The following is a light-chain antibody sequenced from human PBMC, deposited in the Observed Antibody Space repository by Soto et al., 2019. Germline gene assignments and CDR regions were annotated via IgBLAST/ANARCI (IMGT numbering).Light chain of an antibody. CDR2: AAS. Sequence: DVPMTQSPSSLSASVGDRVTITYRASQSISNDLYWYQQKPGKAPKLLIYAASSLQGGVPSRFSGSGSGTDFTLTISSLQPEDFATYYCQQSYSTPPYTFGQGTRLEIK. J-gene: IGKJ2*01. V-gene: IGKV1-39*01. CDR3: QQSYSTPPYT. CDR1: QSISND.